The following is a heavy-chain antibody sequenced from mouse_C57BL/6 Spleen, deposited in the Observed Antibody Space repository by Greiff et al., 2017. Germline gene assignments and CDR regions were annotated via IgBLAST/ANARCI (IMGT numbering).Heavy chain of an antibody. J-gene: IGHJ4*01. D-gene: IGHD1-1*01. CDR3: ARGYYYGSPYYAMDY. V-gene: IGHV2-2*01. CDR2: IWSGGST. CDR1: GFSLTSYG. Sequence: VHLVESGPGLVQPSQSLSITCTVSGFSLTSYGVHWVRQSPGKGLEWLGVIWSGGSTDYNAAFKSSLSINKDNSKSQVFFKMNSLQADDTAIYYCARGYYYGSPYYAMDYWGQGTSVTVSS.